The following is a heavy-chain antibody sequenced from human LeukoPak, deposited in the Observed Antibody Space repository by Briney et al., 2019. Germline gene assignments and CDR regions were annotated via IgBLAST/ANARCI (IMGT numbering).Heavy chain of an antibody. CDR1: GYTFTSYG. CDR3: ARVWYQLLQNDAFDI. V-gene: IGHV1-2*02. CDR2: INPNSGGT. J-gene: IGHJ3*02. D-gene: IGHD2-2*01. Sequence: GASVKVSCKASGYTFTSYGISWVRQAPGQGLEWMGWINPNSGGTNYAQKFQGRVTMTRDTSISTAYMELSRLRSDDTAVYYCARVWYQLLQNDAFDIWGQGTMVTVSS.